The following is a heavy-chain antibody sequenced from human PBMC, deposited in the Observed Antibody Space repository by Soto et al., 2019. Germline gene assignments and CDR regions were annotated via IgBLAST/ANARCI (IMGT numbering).Heavy chain of an antibody. D-gene: IGHD1-1*01. CDR3: TKGATGPFAS. CDR2: VYPSDSDV. CDR1: GYRFSSSW. J-gene: IGHJ5*01. V-gene: IGHV5-51*01. Sequence: LGEALKISCQGTGYRFSSSWLAWVRQKPGKGLEWLGNVYPSDSDVRYSPAFEGQVTISADNSINNAYLQLLNLKASDTAIYYCTKGATGPFASWGQGSPVIVSA.